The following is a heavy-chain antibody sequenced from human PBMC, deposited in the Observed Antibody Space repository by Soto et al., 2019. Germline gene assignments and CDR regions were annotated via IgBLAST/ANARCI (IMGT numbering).Heavy chain of an antibody. CDR3: ARGSGSDYAY. CDR2: ISYSGST. Sequence: QVQLQESGPGLVKPSETLSLTCTVSGASVSSGNYYWSWIRQPPGKGLECIGYISYSGSTNYNPSLESRVTISIETSKNQFSLKLSSVTAADTAVYYCARGSGSDYAYWGQGTLVTVSS. J-gene: IGHJ4*02. CDR1: GASVSSGNYY. D-gene: IGHD1-26*01. V-gene: IGHV4-61*01.